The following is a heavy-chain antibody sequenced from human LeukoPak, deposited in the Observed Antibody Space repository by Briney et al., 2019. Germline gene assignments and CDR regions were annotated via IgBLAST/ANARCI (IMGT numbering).Heavy chain of an antibody. Sequence: GGSLRLSCAASGFSVNTDYMTWVRQAPGKGLEWVSTLYSSGNTYYADSVKGRFTVSRDNSKNTLFLEMSSLRAEDTAVYFCARGWGSFENWGQGALVAVSS. V-gene: IGHV3-53*01. D-gene: IGHD7-27*01. J-gene: IGHJ4*02. CDR2: LYSSGNT. CDR3: ARGWGSFEN. CDR1: GFSVNTDY.